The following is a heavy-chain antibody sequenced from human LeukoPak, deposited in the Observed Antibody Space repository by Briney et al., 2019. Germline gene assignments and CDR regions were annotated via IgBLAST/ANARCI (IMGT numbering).Heavy chain of an antibody. D-gene: IGHD5-12*01. CDR1: GFTFDDYA. J-gene: IGHJ4*02. CDR2: ISGSGDRT. V-gene: IGHV3-23*01. Sequence: PGRSLRLSCTASGFTFDDYAMHWVRQAPGKGLEWVSTISGSGDRTFYADSVKGRFTISRDSSKNTLYLQMNSLRPEDTAVYYCARARPSMWIDYWGQGTLVTVSS. CDR3: ARARPSMWIDY.